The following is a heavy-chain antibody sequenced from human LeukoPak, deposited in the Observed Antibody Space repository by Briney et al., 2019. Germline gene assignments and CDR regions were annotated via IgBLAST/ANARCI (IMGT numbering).Heavy chain of an antibody. Sequence: SETLSLTCTVSGGSISSSSYYWGWIRQSPGKGLEWIGSIYHSGSTYYNPSLKSRVTISVDRSKNQFSLKLSSVTAADTAVYYCAREHRYSSSWYVRGHFDYWGQGTLVTVSS. D-gene: IGHD6-13*01. CDR1: GGSISSSSYY. J-gene: IGHJ4*02. V-gene: IGHV4-39*07. CDR3: AREHRYSSSWYVRGHFDY. CDR2: IYHSGST.